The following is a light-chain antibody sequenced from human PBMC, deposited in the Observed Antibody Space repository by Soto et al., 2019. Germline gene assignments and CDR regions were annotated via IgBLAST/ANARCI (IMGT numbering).Light chain of an antibody. CDR3: QSYASSLSGWV. V-gene: IGLV1-40*01. Sequence: QSVLTQPPSVSGAPGQRVTISCTGSSSNIGAGYDVHWYQQLPGTAPKLLIYGNSNRPSGVPDRFSGSKSGTSASLAITGLQAEDEADYYCQSYASSLSGWVSGGGTKLTVL. J-gene: IGLJ3*02. CDR1: SSNIGAGYD. CDR2: GNS.